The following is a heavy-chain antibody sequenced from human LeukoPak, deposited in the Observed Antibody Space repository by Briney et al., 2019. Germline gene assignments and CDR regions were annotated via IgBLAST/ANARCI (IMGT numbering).Heavy chain of an antibody. CDR3: ARGGYCSGGSSVTGDYYYMDV. Sequence: GGSLRLSCAASGFTFSDYYMSWIRQAPGKGLEWVSYISSSGSTIYYADSVKGRFTISRDNAKDSLYLQMNSLRAEDTAVYYCARGGYCSGGSSVTGDYYYMDVWGKGTTVTVSS. CDR2: ISSSGSTI. V-gene: IGHV3-11*04. D-gene: IGHD2-15*01. CDR1: GFTFSDYY. J-gene: IGHJ6*03.